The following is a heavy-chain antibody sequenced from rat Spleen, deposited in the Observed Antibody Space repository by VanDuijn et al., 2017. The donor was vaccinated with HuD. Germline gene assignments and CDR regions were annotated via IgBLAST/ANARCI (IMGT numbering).Heavy chain of an antibody. CDR2: IWTGGST. D-gene: IGHD4-3*01. Sequence: QVQLKESGPGLVQPSQTLSLTCTVSGFSVTNYNVHWIRQPFGKSLEWMGVIWTGGSTEISSGLKSRLSITRDTAKSQVLLKMNSLQPEDTGTYYCARHLREASGVMDAWGQGASVTVSS. J-gene: IGHJ4*01. V-gene: IGHV2-30*01. CDR3: ARHLREASGVMDA. CDR1: GFSVTNYN.